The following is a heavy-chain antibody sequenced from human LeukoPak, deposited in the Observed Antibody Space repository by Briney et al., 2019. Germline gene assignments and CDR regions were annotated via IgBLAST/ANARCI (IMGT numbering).Heavy chain of an antibody. CDR1: GDSISRNY. D-gene: IGHD2-15*01. Sequence: PSETLSLTCTVSGDSISRNYWSWIRQPPGKGLEWIGDIHYSGITKYAPSLKSRVTMSVDTSKNQFSLKLGSVTAADTAVYYCARVQNPTWGPCSGGSCQASYFDSWGQGTLVAVSS. CDR2: IHYSGIT. J-gene: IGHJ4*02. V-gene: IGHV4-59*01. CDR3: ARVQNPTWGPCSGGSCQASYFDS.